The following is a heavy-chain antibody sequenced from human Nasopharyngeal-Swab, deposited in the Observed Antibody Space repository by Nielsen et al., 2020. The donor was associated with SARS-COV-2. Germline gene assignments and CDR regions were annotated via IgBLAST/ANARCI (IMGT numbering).Heavy chain of an antibody. CDR3: ARASYYDFWSGYYRSDYYGMDV. Sequence: GSLRLSCTVSGGSISSYYWSWIRQPPEKGLEWIGYIYYSGSTNYNPSLKSRVTISVDTSKNQFSLKLSSVTAADTAVYYCARASYYDFWSGYYRSDYYGMDVWGQGTTVTVSS. CDR1: GGSISSYY. V-gene: IGHV4-59*01. CDR2: IYYSGST. D-gene: IGHD3-3*01. J-gene: IGHJ6*02.